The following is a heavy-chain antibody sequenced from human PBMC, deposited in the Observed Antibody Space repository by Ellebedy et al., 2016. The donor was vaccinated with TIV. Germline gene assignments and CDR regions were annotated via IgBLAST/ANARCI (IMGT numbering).Heavy chain of an antibody. D-gene: IGHD6-6*01. J-gene: IGHJ3*02. V-gene: IGHV4-34*01. CDR3: ARGHIAARPVYGAFDI. CDR1: GGSFSGYY. Sequence: GSLRLSXAVYGGSFSGYYWSWIRQPPGKGLEWIGEINHSGSTNYNPSLKSRVTISVDTSKNQFSLKLSSVTAADTAVYYCARGHIAARPVYGAFDIWGQGTMVTVSS. CDR2: INHSGST.